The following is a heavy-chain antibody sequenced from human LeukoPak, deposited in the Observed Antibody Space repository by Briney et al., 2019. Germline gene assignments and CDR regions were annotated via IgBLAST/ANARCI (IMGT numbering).Heavy chain of an antibody. CDR1: GFTFSSCA. Sequence: PGGSLRLSCAASGFTFSSCAMHWVRQAPGKGLEYVSAISSNGGSTYYANSVRGRFTISRDNSKNTLYLQMGSLRAEDMAVYYCARLGSPVDYWGQGTLVTVSS. CDR3: ARLGSPVDY. J-gene: IGHJ4*02. V-gene: IGHV3-64*01. CDR2: ISSNGGST. D-gene: IGHD3-10*01.